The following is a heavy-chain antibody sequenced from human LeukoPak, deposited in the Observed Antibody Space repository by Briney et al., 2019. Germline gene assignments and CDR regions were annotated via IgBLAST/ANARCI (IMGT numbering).Heavy chain of an antibody. CDR1: GGTFSSYA. J-gene: IGHJ4*02. Sequence: ASVTVSCKASGGTFSSYAISWVRQAPGQGLEWMGGIIPIFGTANYAQKFQGRVTITADKSTSTAYMELSSLRSEDTAVYYCASSVTVATSNDYWGQGTLVTVSS. D-gene: IGHD5-24*01. CDR3: ASSVTVATSNDY. V-gene: IGHV1-69*06. CDR2: IIPIFGTA.